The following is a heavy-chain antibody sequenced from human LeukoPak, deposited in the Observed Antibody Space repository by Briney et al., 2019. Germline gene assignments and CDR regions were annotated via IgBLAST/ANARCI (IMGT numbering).Heavy chain of an antibody. CDR3: AKDSQQQLGVSSDY. V-gene: IGHV3-30*02. CDR2: IRYDGSNK. D-gene: IGHD6-13*01. CDR1: GFTFGSYG. J-gene: IGHJ4*02. Sequence: GGSLRLSCAASGFTFGSYGMHWVRQAPGKGLEWVAFIRYDGSNKYYADSVKGRFTISRDNSKNTLYLQMNSLRAEDTAVYYCAKDSQQQLGVSSDYWGQGTLVTVSS.